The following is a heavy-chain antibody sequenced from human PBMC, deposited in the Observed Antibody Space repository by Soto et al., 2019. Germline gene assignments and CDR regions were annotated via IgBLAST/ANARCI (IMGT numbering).Heavy chain of an antibody. CDR1: GGSISSGGYY. CDR3: WADNRSNDAFDI. J-gene: IGHJ3*02. D-gene: IGHD1-20*01. Sequence: SETLSLTCTVSGGSISSGGYYWSWIRQHPGKGLEWIGYIYYSGSTYYNPSLKSRVTISVDTSKNQFSLKLSSVTAADTAVYYCWADNRSNDAFDIWGQGTMVTVSS. V-gene: IGHV4-31*03. CDR2: IYYSGST.